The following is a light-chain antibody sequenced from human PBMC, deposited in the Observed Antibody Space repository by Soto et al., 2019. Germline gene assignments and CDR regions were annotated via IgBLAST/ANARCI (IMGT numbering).Light chain of an antibody. CDR3: SSYTSSTASYV. J-gene: IGLJ1*01. Sequence: QSALTQPASVSGSPGQSITISCAGTRSDIGAYNYVSWHQQHPGNAPKLLISGVNIRPSGVSNRFSGSKSGNTASLTISGLQDEDEADYYCSSYTSSTASYVFGTGTKLTVL. CDR2: GVN. V-gene: IGLV2-14*03. CDR1: RSDIGAYNY.